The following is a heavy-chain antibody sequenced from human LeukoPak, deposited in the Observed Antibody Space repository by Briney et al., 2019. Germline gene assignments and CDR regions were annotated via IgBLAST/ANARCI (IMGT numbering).Heavy chain of an antibody. CDR2: ISYDASNK. Sequence: GGSLRLSCAVSGFTFSSYAMHWVRQAPGKGLEWVAVISYDASNKYHADSVRGRFTISRDNARNSLYLQMNSLRGEDTAIYYCARDFWGAYRVDFFDFWGQGALVTVSS. CDR3: ARDFWGAYRVDFFDF. D-gene: IGHD3-3*01. CDR1: GFTFSSYA. J-gene: IGHJ4*02. V-gene: IGHV3-30*04.